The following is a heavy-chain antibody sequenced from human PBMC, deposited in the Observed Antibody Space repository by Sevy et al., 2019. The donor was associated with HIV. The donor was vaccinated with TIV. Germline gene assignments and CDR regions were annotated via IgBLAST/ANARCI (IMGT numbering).Heavy chain of an antibody. J-gene: IGHJ4*02. Sequence: AASVKVSCKASGGTFSSYGISWVRQAPGQGLEWMGGISPILGTVNYAQKFQGRVTITADESTKTAYMELSSLRAEDTAGYYCARGGGNGGYYFDYWGQETLVTVSS. CDR1: GGTFSSYG. CDR2: ISPILGTV. CDR3: ARGGGNGGYYFDY. V-gene: IGHV1-69*13. D-gene: IGHD2-8*01.